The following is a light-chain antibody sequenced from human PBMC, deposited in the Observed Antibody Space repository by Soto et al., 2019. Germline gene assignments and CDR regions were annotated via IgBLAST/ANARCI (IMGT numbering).Light chain of an antibody. V-gene: IGKV1-39*01. CDR2: AAP. CDR3: QQSYLTPWR. CDR1: QGISNY. Sequence: DIQMTQSPSTLSASGGDRVTITCRASQGISNYLSWFQQKPGEAPKLLISAAPTLQIGVPSRFGGSGSGTIFTLAISGLQPEDFATNYCQQSYLTPWRFGEGTRLDIK. J-gene: IGKJ1*01.